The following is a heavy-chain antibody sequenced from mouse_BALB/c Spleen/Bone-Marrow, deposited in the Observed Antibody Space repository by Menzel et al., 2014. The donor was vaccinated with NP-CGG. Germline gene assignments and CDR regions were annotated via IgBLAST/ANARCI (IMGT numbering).Heavy chain of an antibody. CDR2: INPYDGGT. CDR3: ARHGYGNYVAMDY. CDR1: GYSFTGYT. D-gene: IGHD2-10*02. Sequence: VQLQQPGPELVKPGASMKISCKASGYSFTGYTMNWVKQSHGKNLEWIGLINPYDGGTSYNQKFKGKATLTVDKLSSTAYMELLSLTSEDSAVYYCARHGYGNYVAMDYWGQGTSVTVSS. J-gene: IGHJ4*01. V-gene: IGHV1-18*01.